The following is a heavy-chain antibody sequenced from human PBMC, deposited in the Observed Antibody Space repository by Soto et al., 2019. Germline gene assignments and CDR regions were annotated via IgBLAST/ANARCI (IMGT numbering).Heavy chain of an antibody. Sequence: SVKVSCKASGGTFSSYAISWVLQAPGQGLEWMGGIIPIFGTANYAQKFQGRVTITADESTSTAYMELSSLRSEDTAVYYCARARATVTLSYGMDVWGQGTTVTVSS. CDR2: IIPIFGTA. J-gene: IGHJ6*02. CDR1: GGTFSSYA. D-gene: IGHD4-17*01. CDR3: ARARATVTLSYGMDV. V-gene: IGHV1-69*13.